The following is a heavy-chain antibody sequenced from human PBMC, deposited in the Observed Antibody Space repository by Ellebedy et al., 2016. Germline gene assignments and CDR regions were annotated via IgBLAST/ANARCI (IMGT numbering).Heavy chain of an antibody. Sequence: GGSLRLSXAASGFIFSNYWMSWVRQAPGKGLEWVANIKHVGSEKYYVDSVKGRFTISRDNAKSSLYLQLNSLRAEDTAVYYCARDGPDYYGSGSYPENWGQGTLVTVSS. CDR3: ARDGPDYYGSGSYPEN. D-gene: IGHD3-10*01. V-gene: IGHV3-7*01. CDR2: IKHVGSEK. CDR1: GFIFSNYW. J-gene: IGHJ4*02.